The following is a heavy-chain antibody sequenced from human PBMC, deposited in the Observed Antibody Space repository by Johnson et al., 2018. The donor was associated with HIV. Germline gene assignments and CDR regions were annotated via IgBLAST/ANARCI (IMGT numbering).Heavy chain of an antibody. CDR3: AKRGSTMIGGAGAFDI. CDR1: GFTVSSNY. V-gene: IGHV3-66*03. J-gene: IGHJ3*02. D-gene: IGHD3-22*01. CDR2: ISWKSGSI. Sequence: VQLVESGGGLIQPGGSLRLSCVASGFTVSSNYMSWVRQAPGKGLEWVSGISWKSGSIGYADSVKGRFTISRDNAKNSLYLQMNSLRAEDTAVYYCAKRGSTMIGGAGAFDIWGQGTMVTVSP.